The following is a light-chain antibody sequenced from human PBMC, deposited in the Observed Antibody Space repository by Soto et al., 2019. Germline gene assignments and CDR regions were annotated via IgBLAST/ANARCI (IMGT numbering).Light chain of an antibody. CDR3: GTWDSSLSAVV. V-gene: IGLV1-51*01. Sequence: QSVLTQPPSMSAAPGQKVTISCSGNRSNVDNNYVSWYQQLPGTAPKLLIYDNSERPSGIPDRFFGSKSGASAILGIIGLQTGDEADYYCGTWDSSLSAVVFGGGTKLTVL. J-gene: IGLJ2*01. CDR2: DNS. CDR1: RSNVDNNY.